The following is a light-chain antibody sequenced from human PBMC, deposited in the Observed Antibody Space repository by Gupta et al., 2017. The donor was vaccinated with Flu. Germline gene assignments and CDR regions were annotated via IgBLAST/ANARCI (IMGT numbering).Light chain of an antibody. Sequence: EIVMTQSPATLSVSPRERATLSCRASQTVVSNLAWYQQKPGQAPRLLVYGASTRATAMPARFSASGSGTEFTLTISSLQSEDSAIYYCQQYNNWPFTFGPGTRVEIK. J-gene: IGKJ3*01. CDR2: GAS. CDR3: QQYNNWPFT. V-gene: IGKV3D-15*01. CDR1: QTVVSN.